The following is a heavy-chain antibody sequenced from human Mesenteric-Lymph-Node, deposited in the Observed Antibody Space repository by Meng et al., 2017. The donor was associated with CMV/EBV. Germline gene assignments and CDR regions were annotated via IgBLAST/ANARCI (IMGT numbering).Heavy chain of an antibody. CDR3: ARGGIAVARTPEFDY. CDR1: GFTFSSYS. Sequence: GESLKISCAASGFTFSSYSMNWVRQAPGKGLEWVSGINWNGGRTGYADSVKGRFTISRDNAKNSLYLQMNSLRAEDTALYYCARGGIAVARTPEFDYWGQGTLVTVSS. J-gene: IGHJ4*02. CDR2: INWNGGRT. D-gene: IGHD6-19*01. V-gene: IGHV3-20*04.